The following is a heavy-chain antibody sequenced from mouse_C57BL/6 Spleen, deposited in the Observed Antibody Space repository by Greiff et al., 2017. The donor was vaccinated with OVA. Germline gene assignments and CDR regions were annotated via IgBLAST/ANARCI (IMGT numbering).Heavy chain of an antibody. CDR3: ARWPYAMDY. CDR2: IRNKANGYTT. J-gene: IGHJ4*01. CDR1: GFTFTDYY. V-gene: IGHV7-3*01. Sequence: EVQLQESGGGLVQPGGSLSLSCAASGFTFTDYYMSWVRQPPGKALEWLGFIRNKANGYTTEYSASEKGRFTISRDYSQSILYLQMYALRAVDSATYYCARWPYAMDYWGQGTSVTVSS.